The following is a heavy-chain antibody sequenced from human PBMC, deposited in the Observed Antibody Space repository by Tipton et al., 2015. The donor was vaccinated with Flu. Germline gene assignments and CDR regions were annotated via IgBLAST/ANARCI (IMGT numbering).Heavy chain of an antibody. V-gene: IGHV4-38-2*01. CDR1: GDSIGSDYY. Sequence: TLSLTCSVSGDSIGSDYYWGWIRQPPGKGLEWIGYIHHSGDTNYNPALKSRVAISLDTSKNQLSLKLTSVTAADTAVYYCARGLLVVAAQWFDTWGQGILVTVSS. CDR3: ARGLLVVAAQWFDT. J-gene: IGHJ5*02. CDR2: IHHSGDT. D-gene: IGHD2-15*01.